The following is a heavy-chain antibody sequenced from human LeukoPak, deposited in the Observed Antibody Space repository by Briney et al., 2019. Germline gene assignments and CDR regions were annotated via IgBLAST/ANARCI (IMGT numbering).Heavy chain of an antibody. D-gene: IGHD5-24*01. J-gene: IGHJ4*02. Sequence: GGSLRLSCAASGFTFSSYEMNWVRQAPGKGLEWVSYISSSDSTIYYADSVKGRFTISRDNAKNSLYLQMNSLRAGDTAVYHCARTIEMATISYFDYWGQGTLVTVSS. CDR1: GFTFSSYE. CDR3: ARTIEMATISYFDY. CDR2: ISSSDSTI. V-gene: IGHV3-48*03.